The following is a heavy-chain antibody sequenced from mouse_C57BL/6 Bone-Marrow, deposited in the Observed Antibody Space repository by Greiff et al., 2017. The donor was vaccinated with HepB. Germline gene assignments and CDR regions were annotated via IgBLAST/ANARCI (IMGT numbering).Heavy chain of an antibody. Sequence: VQLQQSGAELVRPGASVKLSCTASGFNIKDDYMHWVKQRPEQGLEWIGWIDPENGDTEYASKFQGKATIPADTSSNTAYLQLSSLTSEDTAVYYCLLTTVVAHYFDYWGQGTTLTVSS. J-gene: IGHJ2*01. D-gene: IGHD1-1*01. CDR2: IDPENGDT. CDR3: LLTTVVAHYFDY. CDR1: GFNIKDDY. V-gene: IGHV14-4*01.